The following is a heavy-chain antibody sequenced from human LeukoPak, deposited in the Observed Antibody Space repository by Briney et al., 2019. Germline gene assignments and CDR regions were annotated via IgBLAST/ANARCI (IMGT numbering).Heavy chain of an antibody. CDR2: ISSSSSYI. Sequence: GGSLRLSCAASGFTFSSYSMNWVRQAPGKGLEWVSSISSSSSYIYYADSVKGRLTISRDNAKNSLYLQMNSLRAEDTAVYYCASQIWFDALDIWGQGTMVTVSS. CDR3: ASQIWFDALDI. J-gene: IGHJ3*02. D-gene: IGHD5-18*01. CDR1: GFTFSSYS. V-gene: IGHV3-21*01.